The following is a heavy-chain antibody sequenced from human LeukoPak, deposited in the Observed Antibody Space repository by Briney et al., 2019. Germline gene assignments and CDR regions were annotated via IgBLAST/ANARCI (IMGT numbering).Heavy chain of an antibody. D-gene: IGHD1-26*01. CDR1: GFTFSSYA. CDR2: ISGSGGST. CDR3: AKAYTGYSAAARGYFDL. Sequence: PGGSLRLSCAAPGFTFSSYAMSWVRQAPGKGLEWVSAISGSGGSTYYADSVKGRFTISRDNSKNTLYLQMNSLRAEDTAVYYCAKAYTGYSAAARGYFDLWGRGTLVTVSS. V-gene: IGHV3-23*01. J-gene: IGHJ2*01.